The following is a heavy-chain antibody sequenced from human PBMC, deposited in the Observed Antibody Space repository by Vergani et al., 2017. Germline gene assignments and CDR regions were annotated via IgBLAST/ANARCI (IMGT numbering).Heavy chain of an antibody. V-gene: IGHV3-30*03. D-gene: IGHD3-10*01. J-gene: IGHJ6*02. CDR1: GFTFSSYG. CDR2: ISYDGSNK. CDR3: ARDRYYLGSGSYPYFYYYGLDV. Sequence: QVQLVESGGGVVQPGRSLRLSCAASGFTFSSYGMHWVRQAPGKGLEWVAIISYDGSNKYYADSVKGRFTISRDNAKSSLYLQMNSLRAEDTGVYYCARDRYYLGSGSYPYFYYYGLDVWGQGTAVTVSS.